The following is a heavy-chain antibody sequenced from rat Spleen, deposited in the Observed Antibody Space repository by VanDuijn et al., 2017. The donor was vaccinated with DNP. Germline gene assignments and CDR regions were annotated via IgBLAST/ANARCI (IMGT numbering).Heavy chain of an antibody. CDR3: ARGDYGSFDWFPY. J-gene: IGHJ3*01. CDR2: ISTRGTRT. CDR1: GFTFSDYN. Sequence: EVQLVESGGNLVQPGGSLKLSCAASGFTFSDYNMAWVRQAPKKGLEWVAAISTRGTRTYYLDSVKGRFTIFRDNAEGSLFLQLNSLKSEDTATYYCARGDYGSFDWFPYWGRGTLVTVSS. V-gene: IGHV5S23*01. D-gene: IGHD1-3*01.